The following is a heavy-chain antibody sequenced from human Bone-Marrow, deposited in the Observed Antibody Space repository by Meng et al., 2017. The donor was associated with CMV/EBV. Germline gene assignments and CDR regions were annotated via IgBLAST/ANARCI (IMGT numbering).Heavy chain of an antibody. CDR2: IIPILGIA. D-gene: IGHD2-15*01. CDR3: AREGYCSGGSCYSGGYYYYYGMDV. V-gene: IGHV1-69*04. Sequence: SVKVSCKASGSTFSSYTISWVRQAPGQGLEWMGRIIPILGIANYAQKFQGRVTITADKSTSTAYMELSSLRSEDTAVYYCAREGYCSGGSCYSGGYYYYYGMDVWGQGTTVTVSS. J-gene: IGHJ6*01. CDR1: GSTFSSYT.